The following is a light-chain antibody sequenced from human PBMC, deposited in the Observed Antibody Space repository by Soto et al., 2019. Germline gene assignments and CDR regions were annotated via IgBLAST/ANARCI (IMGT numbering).Light chain of an antibody. CDR2: GAF. CDR1: QSVSYN. V-gene: IGKV3-15*01. J-gene: IGKJ4*01. CDR3: PQYKNWPPLT. Sequence: EIVMTQSPATLSVSPGETATLSCRASQSVSYNLAWYQQKPGQGPRLLIYGAFTRATGIPARFSGSGSGTEFTLTISSVQSEDVAVYYCPQYKNWPPLTFGGGIKVEIK.